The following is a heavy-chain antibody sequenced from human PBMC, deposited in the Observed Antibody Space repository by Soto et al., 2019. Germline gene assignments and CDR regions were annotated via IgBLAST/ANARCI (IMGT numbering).Heavy chain of an antibody. V-gene: IGHV1-69*13. J-gene: IGHJ4*02. CDR3: ARVYGITFGTTGFDY. CDR2: IIPIFGTA. D-gene: IGHD3-16*01. Sequence: SVKVSCKASGGTFSSYAISWVRQAPGQGLEWMGGIIPIFGTANYAQKFQGRVTITADESTSTAYMELSSLRSDDTAVYYCARVYGITFGTTGFDYWGQGTLVTVSS. CDR1: GGTFSSYA.